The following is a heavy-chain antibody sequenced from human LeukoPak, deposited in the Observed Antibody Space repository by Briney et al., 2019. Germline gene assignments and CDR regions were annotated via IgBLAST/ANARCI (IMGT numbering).Heavy chain of an antibody. CDR3: ARDVAPDGTEYFDY. CDR1: GFTFSSYW. V-gene: IGHV4-59*01. D-gene: IGHD1-14*01. Sequence: GSLRLSCAASGFTFSSYWMSWIRQPPGKGLEWIGYIYYSGSTNYNPSLKSRVTISVDTSKNQFSLKLSSVTAADTAVYYCARDVAPDGTEYFDYWGQGTLVTVSS. CDR2: IYYSGST. J-gene: IGHJ4*02.